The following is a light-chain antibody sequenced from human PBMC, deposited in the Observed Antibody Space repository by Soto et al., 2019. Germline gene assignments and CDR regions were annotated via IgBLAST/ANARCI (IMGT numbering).Light chain of an antibody. CDR2: GAS. J-gene: IGKJ4*01. CDR1: QRVITNY. V-gene: IGKV3-20*01. Sequence: DIVLTQSPGTLSMSPGERATLSCRASQRVITNYLAWYQQKSGQAPRLLIYGASSRATGISDRFSGSGSGTDFTLTISRLEPEDFAVYYCQQYSSSPTFGGGTKVDIK. CDR3: QQYSSSPT.